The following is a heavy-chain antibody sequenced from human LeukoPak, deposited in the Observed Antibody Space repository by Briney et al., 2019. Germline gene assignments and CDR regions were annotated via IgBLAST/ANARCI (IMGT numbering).Heavy chain of an antibody. Sequence: ASVKVSFKSSGYTFTSYSISWVRQAPGQGLEWMGWISSYNGNTNYAQKLQGRVTMTTDTSTSTAYMELRSLRSDDTAVYYCARARIAARHFNWFDPWGQGTLVTVSS. CDR3: ARARIAARHFNWFDP. V-gene: IGHV1-18*01. D-gene: IGHD6-6*01. CDR2: ISSYNGNT. J-gene: IGHJ5*02. CDR1: GYTFTSYS.